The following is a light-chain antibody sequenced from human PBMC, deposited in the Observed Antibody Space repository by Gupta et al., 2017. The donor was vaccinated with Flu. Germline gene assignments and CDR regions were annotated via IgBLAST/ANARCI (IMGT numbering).Light chain of an antibody. Sequence: PATLSVSPGERATLSCRASQNINNTLAWYQQKAGQAPRLLIYGATVRATGVPARFSGGGSVTEFTLTISSLQSEDSAVYYCQQYNNWPPWTFGQGTKVEIK. CDR2: GAT. CDR1: QNINNT. V-gene: IGKV3-15*01. J-gene: IGKJ1*01. CDR3: QQYNNWPPWT.